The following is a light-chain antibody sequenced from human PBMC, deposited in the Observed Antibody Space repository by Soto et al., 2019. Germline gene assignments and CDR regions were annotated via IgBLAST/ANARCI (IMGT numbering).Light chain of an antibody. CDR1: TSDVGGYNY. Sequence: QSVLTQPASVSGSPGQSITISCTGTTSDVGGYNYVSWYQQHPGKAPKLIIYEVSNRPSGVSNRFSGSKSGNTASLTISGLQAEDEADYSCSSYTSSNTLRLFGGGTKVTVL. V-gene: IGLV2-14*01. CDR3: SSYTSSNTLRL. CDR2: EVS. J-gene: IGLJ2*01.